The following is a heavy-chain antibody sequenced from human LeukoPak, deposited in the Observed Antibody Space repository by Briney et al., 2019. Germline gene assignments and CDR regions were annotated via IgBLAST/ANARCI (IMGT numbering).Heavy chain of an antibody. V-gene: IGHV4-4*07. CDR3: ARVVATTKRGNWFDP. D-gene: IGHD5-12*01. CDR1: GGSISSYY. J-gene: IGHJ5*02. CDR2: IYTSGST. Sequence: SETLSLTCTVSGGSISSYYWSWIRQPAGKGLEWIGRIYTSGSTNYNPSLKSRVTMSVDTSKNQFSLKLSSVTAADTAVYYCARVVATTKRGNWFDPWGQGTLVTVSS.